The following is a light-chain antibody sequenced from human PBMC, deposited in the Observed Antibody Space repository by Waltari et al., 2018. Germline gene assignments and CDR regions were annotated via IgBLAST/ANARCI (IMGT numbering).Light chain of an antibody. CDR3: QQRISWPLT. J-gene: IGKJ4*01. CDR2: DAS. CDR1: HRVREY. Sequence: WRSRHRVREYLAGCQQKPGQAPRRLIYDASNGATGVPARFSGTWYETDFTLTINNLEPEDFAVDYCQQRISWPLTFGGGSKVEIK. V-gene: IGKV3-11*01.